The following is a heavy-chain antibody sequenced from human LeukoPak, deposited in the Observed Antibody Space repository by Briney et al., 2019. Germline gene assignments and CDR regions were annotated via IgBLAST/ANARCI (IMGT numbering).Heavy chain of an antibody. CDR3: AKGSVGNADFAS. CDR1: GFTFSSFS. Sequence: PGGFLRLSCAASGFTFSSFSMTWVRQAPGKGLEWVLSIIVSGTTYYADSVKGRFTISRDSFRGTLFLQMDSLRVEDTAVYFCAKGSVGNADFASWGQGALVTVSS. CDR2: IIVSGTT. D-gene: IGHD6-25*01. V-gene: IGHV3-23*01. J-gene: IGHJ4*02.